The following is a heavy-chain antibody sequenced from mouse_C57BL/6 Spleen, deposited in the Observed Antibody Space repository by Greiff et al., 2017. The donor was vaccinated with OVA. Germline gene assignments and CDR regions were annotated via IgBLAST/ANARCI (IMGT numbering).Heavy chain of an antibody. J-gene: IGHJ2*01. V-gene: IGHV1-54*01. CDR3: ASGRITTALDD. CDR1: GYAFTNYL. Sequence: QVQLQQSGAELVRPGTSVKVSCKASGYAFTNYLIEWVKQRPGQGLEWIGVINPGSGGTNYNEKFKGKATLTADKSSSTAYMQLSSLTSEDSAVYFCASGRITTALDDWGQGTTLTVSS. CDR2: INPGSGGT. D-gene: IGHD1-2*01.